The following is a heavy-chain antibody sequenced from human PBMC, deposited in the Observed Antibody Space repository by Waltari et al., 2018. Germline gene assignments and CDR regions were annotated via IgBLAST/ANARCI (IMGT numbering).Heavy chain of an antibody. CDR1: GYTFTAYY. V-gene: IGHV1-2*02. J-gene: IGHJ4*02. Sequence: QVQLVQSGAEEQKPGASVKVSCTASGYTFTAYYIHWVRPAPGQGLEWRGWINPNSGGTGFAQKFQGRVTVTRDTSITTAYMELSSLRSDDTAVYYCARDMGDYYGSGSYWDYWGQGALVTVSS. D-gene: IGHD3-10*01. CDR2: INPNSGGT. CDR3: ARDMGDYYGSGSYWDY.